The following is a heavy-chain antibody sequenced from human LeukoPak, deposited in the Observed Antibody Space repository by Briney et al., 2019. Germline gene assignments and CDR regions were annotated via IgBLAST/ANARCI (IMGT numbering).Heavy chain of an antibody. CDR3: ARQDDWNYEDY. V-gene: IGHV3-7*01. Sequence: GGSLRLSCAASGFTFSNYWMSWVRQSPGKGLQWVANIKGDRSEKYYVDSVKGRFTISRDNAKKSLYLQMNTLRAEDTAVYYCARQDDWNYEDYWGQGALVTVSS. CDR1: GFTFSNYW. CDR2: IKGDRSEK. J-gene: IGHJ4*02. D-gene: IGHD1-7*01.